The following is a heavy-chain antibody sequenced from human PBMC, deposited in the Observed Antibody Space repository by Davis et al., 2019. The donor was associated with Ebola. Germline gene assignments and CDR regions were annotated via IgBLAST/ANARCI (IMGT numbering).Heavy chain of an antibody. CDR2: MNPNSGNT. J-gene: IGHJ4*02. D-gene: IGHD6-13*01. V-gene: IGHV1-8*01. CDR1: GYTFTSYD. Sequence: ASVKVSCKASGYTFTSYDINWVRQATGQGLEWMGWMNPNSGNTGYAQKFQGRVTITADESTSTAYMELSSLRSEDTAVYYCARGLETAAADYWGQGTLVTVSS. CDR3: ARGLETAAADY.